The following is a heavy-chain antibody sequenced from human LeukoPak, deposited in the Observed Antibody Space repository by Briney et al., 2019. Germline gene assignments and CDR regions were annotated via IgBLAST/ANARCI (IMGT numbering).Heavy chain of an antibody. J-gene: IGHJ4*02. CDR1: GFTVSSNY. CDR3: ATAEKYYYDSSGYSD. CDR2: IYSGGST. D-gene: IGHD3-22*01. V-gene: IGHV3-53*01. Sequence: GGSLKLSCAASGFTVSSNYMSWVRQAPGKGLEWVSVIYSGGSTYYADSVKGRFTISRDNSKNTLYLQMNSLRAEDTAVYYCATAEKYYYDSSGYSDWGQGTLVTVSS.